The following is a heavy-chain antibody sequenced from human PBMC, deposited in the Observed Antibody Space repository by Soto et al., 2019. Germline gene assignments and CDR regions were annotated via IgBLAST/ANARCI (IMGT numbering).Heavy chain of an antibody. D-gene: IGHD2-2*02. CDR3: ARASLVVPAAIGGGLDP. Sequence: ASVKVSCKASGYTFTGYYMHWVRQAPGQGLEWMGWINPNSGGTNYAQKFQGRVTMTRDTSISTAYMELSRLRSDDTAVYYCARASLVVPAAIGGGLDPWGQGTLVTVSS. CDR1: GYTFTGYY. J-gene: IGHJ5*02. CDR2: INPNSGGT. V-gene: IGHV1-2*02.